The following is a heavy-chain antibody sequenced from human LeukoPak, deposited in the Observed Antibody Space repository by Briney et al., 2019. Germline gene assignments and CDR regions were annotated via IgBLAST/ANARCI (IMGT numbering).Heavy chain of an antibody. CDR3: ARDCSSTSCPFRY. D-gene: IGHD2-2*01. J-gene: IGHJ4*02. CDR1: GFTFSSYW. CDR2: INSDGSST. Sequence: GGSLRLSCAASGFTFSSYWMHWVRQAPGKGLVWVSRINSDGSSTSYADSVKGRFTISRDSAKNTLYLQMNSLRAEDTAVYYCARDCSSTSCPFRYWGQGTLVTVSS. V-gene: IGHV3-74*01.